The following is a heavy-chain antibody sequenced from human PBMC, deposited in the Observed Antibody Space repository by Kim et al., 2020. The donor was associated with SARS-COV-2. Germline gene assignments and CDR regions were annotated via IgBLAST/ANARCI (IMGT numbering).Heavy chain of an antibody. D-gene: IGHD1-26*01. V-gene: IGHV1-58*01. Sequence: SVKVSCKASGFTFTSSAVQWVRQARGQRLEWIGWIVVGSGNTNYAQKFQERVTITRDMSTSTAYMELSSLRSEDTAVYYCAADKLVGATTGWYFDLWGRGTLVTVSS. CDR2: IVVGSGNT. J-gene: IGHJ2*01. CDR3: AADKLVGATTGWYFDL. CDR1: GFTFTSSA.